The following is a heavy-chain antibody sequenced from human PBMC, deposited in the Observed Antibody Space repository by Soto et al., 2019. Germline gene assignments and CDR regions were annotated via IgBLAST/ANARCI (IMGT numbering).Heavy chain of an antibody. J-gene: IGHJ6*02. V-gene: IGHV3-74*01. CDR1: RFTFGSYW. CDR3: ARDKEVLLTNHGMAV. Sequence: GGSLRLSCTAPRFTFGSYWMHWVRQDPGKGLVWGSDINVDGTETWYADSVKGRFTNSIDNDKKTLYLHMTGLRVDDTGVYYGARDKEVLLTNHGMAVWGQGTTVPVTS. CDR2: INVDGTET.